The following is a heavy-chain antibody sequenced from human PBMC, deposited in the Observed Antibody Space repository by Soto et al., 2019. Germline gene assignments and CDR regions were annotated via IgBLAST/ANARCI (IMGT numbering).Heavy chain of an antibody. D-gene: IGHD3-3*01. Sequence: ETLSLTCAVYGGSFSGYYWSWIRQPPGKGLEWIGEINHSGSTNYNPSLKSRVTISVDTSKNQFSLKLSSVTAADTAVYYCARETQVLRFLEWLPQTMDVWGQGTTVTVSS. CDR3: ARETQVLRFLEWLPQTMDV. CDR2: INHSGST. J-gene: IGHJ6*02. CDR1: GGSFSGYY. V-gene: IGHV4-34*01.